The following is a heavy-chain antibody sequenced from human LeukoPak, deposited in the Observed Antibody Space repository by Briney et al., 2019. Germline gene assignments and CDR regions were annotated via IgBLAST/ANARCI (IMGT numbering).Heavy chain of an antibody. CDR3: ARDGDYDWNYRSGFDY. D-gene: IGHD1-7*01. CDR2: ISRSGSTI. J-gene: IGHJ4*02. V-gene: IGHV3-48*04. Sequence: GGSLRLSCAASGFTFSSYIMNWVRQTPGKGLEWVSYISRSGSTIYFADSVNGRFTFSRDNAKNSLYLQMNSLRVEDTAVYYCARDGDYDWNYRSGFDYWGQGTLVTVSS. CDR1: GFTFSSYI.